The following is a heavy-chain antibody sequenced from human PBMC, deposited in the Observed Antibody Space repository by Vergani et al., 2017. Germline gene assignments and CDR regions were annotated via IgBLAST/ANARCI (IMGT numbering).Heavy chain of an antibody. V-gene: IGHV4-30-4*08. D-gene: IGHD3-10*01. CDR3: ARFYGSGSNPPVSYGMDV. Sequence: QVRLQESGPGLVKPSETLFLTCTVSADSISSGSYYWSWIRQPPGKGLEWIGCISYSGSTNYNPSLKSRPHISVDTSKNQFSLNLSSVTATDTAVYYCARFYGSGSNPPVSYGMDVWGQGTTVTVSS. J-gene: IGHJ6*02. CDR2: ISYSGST. CDR1: ADSISSGSYY.